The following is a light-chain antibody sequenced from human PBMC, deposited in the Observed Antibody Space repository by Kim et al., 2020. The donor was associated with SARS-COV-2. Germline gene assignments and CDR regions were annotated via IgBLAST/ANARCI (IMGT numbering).Light chain of an antibody. CDR1: SGHSSYA. CDR3: QTWGTGKGV. V-gene: IGLV4-69*01. CDR2: LNSDGRH. Sequence: ASVKLTCTLSSGHSSYATAWHQQQPEKGPRYLMKLNSDGRHSKGDGIPDRFSGSSSGAARYLTISSLQSEDEADYYCQTWGTGKGVFGGGTQLTVL. J-gene: IGLJ2*01.